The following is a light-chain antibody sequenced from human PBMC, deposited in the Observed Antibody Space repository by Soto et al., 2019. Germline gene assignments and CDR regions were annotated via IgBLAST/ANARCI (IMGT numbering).Light chain of an antibody. CDR1: QSVGGN. V-gene: IGKV3-15*01. J-gene: IGKJ5*01. CDR2: GAS. CDR3: QQYNNWPSIT. Sequence: EIVMTQSPATLSVSPGERATLSCRASQSVGGNLAWYQQRPGQAPRLLIYGASTRATGIAARFSGSGSGTEFTLSISSLQSEDFAVYSCQQYNNWPSITVGQGTRLESK.